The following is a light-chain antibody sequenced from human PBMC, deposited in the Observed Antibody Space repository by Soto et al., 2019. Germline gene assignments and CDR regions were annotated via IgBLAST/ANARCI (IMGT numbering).Light chain of an antibody. CDR2: AAS. J-gene: IGKJ1*01. CDR1: QTVSSNY. CDR3: QLYGTSPKP. Sequence: EIVLTQSPVTLSLSPGERATLSCRASQTVSSNYLAWYQQKPGQAPRLLIYAASTRATGIPDRFSGSGSGTDFTLSISRLEPEDFAVYYCQLYGTSPKPFGQGTKVDIK. V-gene: IGKV3-20*01.